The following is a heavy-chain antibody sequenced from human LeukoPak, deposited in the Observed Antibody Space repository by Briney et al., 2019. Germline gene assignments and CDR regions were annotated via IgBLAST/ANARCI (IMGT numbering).Heavy chain of an antibody. V-gene: IGHV5-51*01. CDR3: ARRTYCYDSSGYRYAFDF. CDR1: GYSFTSYW. Sequence: GESLKISCKGSGYSFTSYWIGWVRQMPGKGLEWMGIIYPGDSDTRYSPSFQGQVTISADKSISTAYLQWSSLKASDTAMYYCARRTYCYDSSGYRYAFDFWGQGTMVTVSS. CDR2: IYPGDSDT. D-gene: IGHD3-22*01. J-gene: IGHJ3*01.